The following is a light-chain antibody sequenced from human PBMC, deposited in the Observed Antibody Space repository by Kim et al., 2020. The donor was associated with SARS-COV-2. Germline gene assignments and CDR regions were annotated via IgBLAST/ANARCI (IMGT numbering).Light chain of an antibody. J-gene: IGKJ1*01. CDR1: QSVNNH. V-gene: IGKV3-15*01. CDR3: HQYSNWWT. Sequence: SLSPGERAPPSCRARQSVNNHLAWYQQKLGQAPRLLIYGASTRATGIPARFSGSGSGTEFTLTISSLRSEDIAVYYCHQYSNWWTFGQGTKVDIK. CDR2: GAS.